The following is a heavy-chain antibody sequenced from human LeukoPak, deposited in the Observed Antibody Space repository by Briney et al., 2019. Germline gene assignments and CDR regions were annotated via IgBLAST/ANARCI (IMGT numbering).Heavy chain of an antibody. V-gene: IGHV3-48*02. CDR2: IGSRDDAM. Sequence: PGGSLRLSCSASGFTFSTYSMNWVRQAPGKGLEWVSHIGSRDDAMYYADSVKGRFIISRDDAKNSVHLQMNSLRDEDTAVYYCARDPEGSPFYGMDVWGRGTTVTVSS. J-gene: IGHJ6*02. CDR1: GFTFSTYS. CDR3: ARDPEGSPFYGMDV.